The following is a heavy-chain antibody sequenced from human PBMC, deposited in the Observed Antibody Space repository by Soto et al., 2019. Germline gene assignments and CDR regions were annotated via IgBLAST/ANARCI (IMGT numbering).Heavy chain of an antibody. CDR3: ARVPKYDILTGYYYPFDY. V-gene: IGHV3-48*02. J-gene: IGHJ4*02. Sequence: GGSLRLSCAASGFTFSSYSMNWVRQAPGKGLEWVSYISSSSSTIYYADSVKGRFTISRDNAKNSLYLQMNSLRDEDTAVYYCARVPKYDILTGYYYPFDYWGQGTLVTVPQ. D-gene: IGHD3-9*01. CDR1: GFTFSSYS. CDR2: ISSSSSTI.